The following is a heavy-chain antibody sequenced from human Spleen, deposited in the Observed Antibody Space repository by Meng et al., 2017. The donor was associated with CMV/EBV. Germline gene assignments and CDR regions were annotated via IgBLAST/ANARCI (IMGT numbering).Heavy chain of an antibody. Sequence: ASVKVSCKASGYTFSSYGISWVRQAPGQGLEWMGWISAYNGNTNYAQKLQGRVTMTTDTSTSTAYMELRSLRSDDTAVYYCAETTVTTYAYYYGMDVWGQGTTVTVSS. CDR3: AETTVTTYAYYYGMDV. CDR2: ISAYNGNT. D-gene: IGHD4-17*01. CDR1: GYTFSSYG. J-gene: IGHJ6*02. V-gene: IGHV1-18*01.